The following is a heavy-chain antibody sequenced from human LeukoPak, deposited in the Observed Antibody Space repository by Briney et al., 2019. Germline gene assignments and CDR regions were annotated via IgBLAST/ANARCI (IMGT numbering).Heavy chain of an antibody. CDR3: ARVVVDTAMPDHYYYYMDV. D-gene: IGHD5-18*01. CDR1: GGSISSYY. CDR2: IYYSGST. V-gene: IGHV4-59*01. Sequence: SETLSLTCTVSGGSISSYYWSWIRQPPGKGLEWIGYIYYSGSTNYNPSLKSRVTISVDTSKNQFSLKLSSVTAADTAVYCCARVVVDTAMPDHYYYYMDVWGKGTTVTISS. J-gene: IGHJ6*03.